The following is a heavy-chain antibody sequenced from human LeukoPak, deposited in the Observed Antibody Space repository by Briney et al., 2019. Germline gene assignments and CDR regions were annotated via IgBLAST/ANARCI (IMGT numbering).Heavy chain of an antibody. CDR3: ARCGAAVTTHFSH. CDR1: GYSFSIYG. Sequence: ASVKVSCKASGYSFSIYGITWARQAPGQGLEYLGWISASDCTTNYAQKVQDRVTMTTDTSTSTAYLELRRLRSEDTAVYYCARCGAAVTTHFSHWGQGTLVTVSS. J-gene: IGHJ4*02. V-gene: IGHV1-18*01. D-gene: IGHD4-17*01. CDR2: ISASDCTT.